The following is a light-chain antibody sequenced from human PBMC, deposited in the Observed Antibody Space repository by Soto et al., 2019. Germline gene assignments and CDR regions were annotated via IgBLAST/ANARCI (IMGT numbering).Light chain of an antibody. J-gene: IGKJ1*01. Sequence: EIVLTQSPGTLSLSPGERVTLSCRASRSVSSSYLAWYQQEPGRAPRILIYGASNRATGIPDRFSGSGSGTDFTLTISRLEPEDFAVYYCQHYGISPPWTFGQGTKVDIK. CDR1: RSVSSSY. CDR3: QHYGISPPWT. V-gene: IGKV3-20*01. CDR2: GAS.